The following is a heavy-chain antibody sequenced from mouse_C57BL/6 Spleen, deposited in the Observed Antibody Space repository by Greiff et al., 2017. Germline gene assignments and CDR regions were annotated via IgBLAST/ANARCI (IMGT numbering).Heavy chain of an antibody. D-gene: IGHD2-3*01. CDR2: INPKNGTT. CDR1: GYSFTDYN. J-gene: IGHJ2*01. Sequence: LEESGPELVKPGASVKISCKASGYSFTDYNMNWVKQSNGKSLEWIGVINPKNGTTSSNQKFKGKATLTVDQSSSPAYMQLNSLTSEDSAVYYCANGYSYFDYWGQGTTLTVSS. V-gene: IGHV1-39*01. CDR3: ANGYSYFDY.